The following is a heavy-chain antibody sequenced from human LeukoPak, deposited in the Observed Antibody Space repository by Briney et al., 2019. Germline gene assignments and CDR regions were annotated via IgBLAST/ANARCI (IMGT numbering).Heavy chain of an antibody. V-gene: IGHV3-64*02. CDR3: ARGGLIQRHAFDI. CDR2: ISSNGGST. CDR1: GFTFSSYA. D-gene: IGHD1-1*01. Sequence: GGSLRLSCAASGFTFSSYAMHWVRQAPGKGLEYVSAISSNGGSTGNADSVKGRFTISRDNAKNSLYLQMNSLRGEDTALYYCARGGLIQRHAFDIWGQGTMVTVSS. J-gene: IGHJ3*02.